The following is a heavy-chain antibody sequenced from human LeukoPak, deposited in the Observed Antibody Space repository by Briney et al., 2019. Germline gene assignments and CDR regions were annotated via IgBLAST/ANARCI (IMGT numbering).Heavy chain of an antibody. CDR3: AREWGQGFGGHRYYYYMDV. CDR2: ISSSSSYI. J-gene: IGHJ6*03. CDR1: GFTFSSYS. Sequence: GGSLRLSCAASGFTFSSYSMNWVRQAPGKGLEWVSSISSSSSYIYYADSVKGRFTISRDNAKNSLYLQMNSLRAEDTAVYYCAREWGQGFGGHRYYYYMDVWGEGTTVTVSS. D-gene: IGHD3-16*01. V-gene: IGHV3-21*04.